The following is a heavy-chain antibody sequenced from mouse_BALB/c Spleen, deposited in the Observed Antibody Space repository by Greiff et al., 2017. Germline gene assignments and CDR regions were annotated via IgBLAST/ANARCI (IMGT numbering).Heavy chain of an antibody. V-gene: IGHV2-9*02. J-gene: IGHJ4*01. Sequence: VMLVESGPGLVAPSQSLSITCTVSGFSLTSYGVHWVRQPPGKGLEWLGVIWAGGSTNYNSALMSRLSISKDNSKSQVFLKMNSLQTDDTAMYYCARDYDYDEGVGYAMDYWGQGTSVTVSS. CDR1: GFSLTSYG. CDR2: IWAGGST. CDR3: ARDYDYDEGVGYAMDY. D-gene: IGHD2-4*01.